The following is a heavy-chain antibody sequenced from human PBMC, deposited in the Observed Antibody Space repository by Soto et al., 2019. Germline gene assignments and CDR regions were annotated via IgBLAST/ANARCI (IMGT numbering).Heavy chain of an antibody. D-gene: IGHD3-16*01. CDR3: TRTLTPNPAEYFQH. V-gene: IGHV1-46*03. CDR1: GYTFTRYY. J-gene: IGHJ1*01. CDR2: INPSGGST. Sequence: SVKVSCKASGYTFTRYYMHSVRQAPGQGLEWMGLINPSGGSTSYAQKFQGRVTMTRDTSTSTVYMELSSLRSEDTAVYYCTRTLTPNPAEYFQHWGQGTLVTVSS.